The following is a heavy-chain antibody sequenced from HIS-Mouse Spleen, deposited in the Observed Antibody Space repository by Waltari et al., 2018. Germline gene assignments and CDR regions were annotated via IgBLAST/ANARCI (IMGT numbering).Heavy chain of an antibody. CDR2: IYYSGST. V-gene: IGHV4-39*07. CDR1: GGSISSSSYY. J-gene: IGHJ2*01. CDR3: AREIPYSSSWYDWYFDL. D-gene: IGHD6-13*01. Sequence: QLQLQESGPGLVKPSETLSLTCTVFGGSISSSSYYRGWIRQPPGKGLEWIGSIYYSGSTYYNPSLKSRVTISVDTSKNQFSLKLSSVTAADTAVYYCAREIPYSSSWYDWYFDLWGRGTLVTVSS.